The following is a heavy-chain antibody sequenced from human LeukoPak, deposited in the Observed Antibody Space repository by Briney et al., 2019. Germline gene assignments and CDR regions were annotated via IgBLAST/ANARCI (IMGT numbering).Heavy chain of an antibody. CDR1: GFTFSSYA. D-gene: IGHD6-13*01. J-gene: IGHJ4*02. CDR2: ISGRGGSP. V-gene: IGHV3-23*01. Sequence: GGSLRLSCAASGFTFSSYAMSWVRQAPGKGLGWVSAISGRGGSPYYADSVKGRFTISRDNPKNTLYLQMNSLRAEDTAVYYCAKSFGPVIAAAGTGADWGQGTLVTVSS. CDR3: AKSFGPVIAAAGTGAD.